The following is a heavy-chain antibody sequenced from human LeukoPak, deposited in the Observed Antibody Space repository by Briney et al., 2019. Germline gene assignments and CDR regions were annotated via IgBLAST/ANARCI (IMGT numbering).Heavy chain of an antibody. CDR1: GYTFTGYY. CDR3: AREGYCSGGSCRIIDY. J-gene: IGHJ4*02. CDR2: INPNSGGT. D-gene: IGHD2-15*01. V-gene: IGHV1-2*02. Sequence: GASVKVSCKASGYTFTGYYMHWVRQAPGQGLEWMGWINPNSGGTNYAQKFQGRVTMTRDTSISTAYMELSRLRSDDTAVHYCAREGYCSGGSCRIIDYWGQGTLVTVSS.